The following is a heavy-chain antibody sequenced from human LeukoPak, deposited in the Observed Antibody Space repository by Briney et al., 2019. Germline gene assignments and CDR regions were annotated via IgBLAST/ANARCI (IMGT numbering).Heavy chain of an antibody. D-gene: IGHD6-13*01. J-gene: IGHJ6*02. CDR1: GGSISSYY. Sequence: PSETLSLTCTVSGGSISSYYWSWIRQPPGKGLEWIGYIYYSGSTNYNPSLKSRVTISVDTSKNQFSLKLSSVTAADTAVYYCARQGSSWYRGYYYGMDVWGQGTTVTVSS. V-gene: IGHV4-59*08. CDR2: IYYSGST. CDR3: ARQGSSWYRGYYYGMDV.